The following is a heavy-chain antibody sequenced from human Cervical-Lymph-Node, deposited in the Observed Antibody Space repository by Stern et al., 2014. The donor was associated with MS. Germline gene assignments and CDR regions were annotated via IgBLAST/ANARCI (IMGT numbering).Heavy chain of an antibody. Sequence: VQLVESGAEVRKPGASVKVSCKASGYTFPNYYLHWVRQAPGPGLEWMGRTNPRGGSPSYAEKFQGKITMTSDSSTSTVYMELSSLTSEDTALYYCTRARYHYDSSGYFYFFDFWGQGTPVTVSS. J-gene: IGHJ5*01. D-gene: IGHD3-22*01. CDR1: GYTFPNYY. CDR2: TNPRGGSP. CDR3: TRARYHYDSSGYFYFFDF. V-gene: IGHV1-46*01.